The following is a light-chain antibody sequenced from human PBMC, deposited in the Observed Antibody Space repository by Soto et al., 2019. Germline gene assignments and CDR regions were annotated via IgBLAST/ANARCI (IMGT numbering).Light chain of an antibody. CDR2: KAS. J-gene: IGKJ1*01. CDR1: QTISSW. CDR3: QHYNSYSEA. V-gene: IGKV1-5*03. Sequence: DIQMTQPPSTLSASVGDGVTITYRASQTISSWLAWYQQKPGKAPKLLIYKASTLKSGVPSRFSGSGSGTEFTLTISSLQPDDFATYYCQHYNSYSEAFGQGTKVDIK.